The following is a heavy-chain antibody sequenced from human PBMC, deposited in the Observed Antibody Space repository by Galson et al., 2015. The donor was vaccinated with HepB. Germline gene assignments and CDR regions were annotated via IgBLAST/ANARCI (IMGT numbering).Heavy chain of an antibody. CDR3: ATDIVVVPAASIDY. Sequence: SLRLSCAASGFTFSSYAVHWVRQAPGKGLEWVAVISYDGSNKYYADSVKGRFTISRDNSKNTLYLQMNSLRAEDTAVYYCATDIVVVPAASIDYWGQGTLVTVSS. V-gene: IGHV3-30-3*01. J-gene: IGHJ4*02. D-gene: IGHD2-2*01. CDR1: GFTFSSYA. CDR2: ISYDGSNK.